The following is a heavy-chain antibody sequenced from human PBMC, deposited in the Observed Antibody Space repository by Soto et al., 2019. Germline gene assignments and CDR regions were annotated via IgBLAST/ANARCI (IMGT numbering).Heavy chain of an antibody. CDR1: GFTVSSNY. CDR3: ASTSAYCSSTSCYSPYYYYYMDV. Sequence: GGSLRLSCAASGFTVSSNYMSWVRQAPGKGLEWVSVIYSGGSTYYADSVKGRFTISRHNSKNTLYLQMNSLRAEDTAVYYCASTSAYCSSTSCYSPYYYYYMDVWGKGTTVTVSS. D-gene: IGHD2-2*01. J-gene: IGHJ6*03. V-gene: IGHV3-53*04. CDR2: IYSGGST.